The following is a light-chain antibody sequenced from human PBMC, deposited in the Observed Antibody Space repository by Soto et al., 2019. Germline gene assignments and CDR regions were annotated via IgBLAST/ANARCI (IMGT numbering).Light chain of an antibody. J-gene: IGKJ4*01. V-gene: IGKV1-5*03. CDR1: QSISSW. CDR2: KAS. Sequence: DIQMTQSPSTLSASVGDRVTITCRASQSISSWLAWYQQKPGKAPNLRIYKASSLESGVPSRFSGSGSGREVTLTISTLQPDDLATKYFQQYTSYPPTFGGGTTVEIK. CDR3: QQYTSYPPT.